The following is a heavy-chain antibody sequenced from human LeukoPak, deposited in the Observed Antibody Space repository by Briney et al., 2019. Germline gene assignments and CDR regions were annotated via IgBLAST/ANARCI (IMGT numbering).Heavy chain of an antibody. CDR3: AKEVVVVITTPTEAGFDY. CDR2: ISGSGGST. D-gene: IGHD3-22*01. J-gene: IGHJ4*02. CDR1: GFTFSSYA. V-gene: IGHV3-23*01. Sequence: GGSLRLSCAASGFTFSSYAMCWVRQAPGKGLEWVSAISGSGGSTYYADSVKGRFTISRDNSKNTLYLQMNSLRAEDTAVYYCAKEVVVVITTPTEAGFDYWGQGTLVTVSS.